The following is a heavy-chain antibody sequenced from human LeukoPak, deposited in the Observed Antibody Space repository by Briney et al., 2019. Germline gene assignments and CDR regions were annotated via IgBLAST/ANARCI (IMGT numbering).Heavy chain of an antibody. CDR2: INHSGST. CDR1: GGSFSGYY. CDR3: ARYTVTKPYYYYGMDV. Sequence: SETLSLACAVYGGSFSGYYWSWIRQPPGKGLEWIGEINHSGSTNYNPSLKSRVTISVDTSKNQFSLKLSSVTAADTAVYYCARYTVTKPYYYYGMDVWGQGTTVTVSS. V-gene: IGHV4-34*01. D-gene: IGHD4-17*01. J-gene: IGHJ6*02.